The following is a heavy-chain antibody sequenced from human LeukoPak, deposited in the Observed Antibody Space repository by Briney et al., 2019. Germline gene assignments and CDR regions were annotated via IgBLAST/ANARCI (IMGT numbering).Heavy chain of an antibody. CDR3: ARLTTVTTHHLNDY. Sequence: PSETLSLTCTVSGGSISSGGYYWSWIRQHPGKGLEWIGYIYYSGSTYYNPSLKSRVTISVDTSKSQFSLKLSSVTAADTAVYYCARLTTVTTHHLNDYWGQGTLVTVSS. CDR2: IYYSGST. CDR1: GGSISSGGYY. V-gene: IGHV4-31*03. J-gene: IGHJ4*02. D-gene: IGHD4-17*01.